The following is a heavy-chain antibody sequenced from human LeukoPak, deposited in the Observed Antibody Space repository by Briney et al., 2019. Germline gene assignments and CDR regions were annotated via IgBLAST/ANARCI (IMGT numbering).Heavy chain of an antibody. V-gene: IGHV4-34*01. D-gene: IGHD3-10*01. Sequence: PSETLSLTCAVYGGPFSGYYWSWIRQPPGKGLEWIGEINHSGSTNYNPPLKSRVTISVDTSKNQFSLKLSSVTAADTAVYYCARGRITMVRGVRTFDYWGQGTLVTVSS. CDR1: GGPFSGYY. J-gene: IGHJ4*02. CDR3: ARGRITMVRGVRTFDY. CDR2: INHSGST.